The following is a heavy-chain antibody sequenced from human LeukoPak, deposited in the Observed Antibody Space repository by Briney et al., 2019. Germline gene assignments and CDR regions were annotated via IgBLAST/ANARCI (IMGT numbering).Heavy chain of an antibody. Sequence: SETLSLTCTVSGGSISSYYWSWIRQPPGKGLEWIGYIYYSGSTNYNPPLKSRVIISVDTSKNKFSLKLNSVTAAGTAGYYCARFSILTGYYTWFDPWGQGTLVTVSS. D-gene: IGHD3-9*01. J-gene: IGHJ5*02. CDR2: IYYSGST. V-gene: IGHV4-59*01. CDR3: ARFSILTGYYTWFDP. CDR1: GGSISSYY.